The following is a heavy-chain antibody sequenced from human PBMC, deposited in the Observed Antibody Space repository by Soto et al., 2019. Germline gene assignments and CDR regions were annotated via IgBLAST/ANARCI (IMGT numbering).Heavy chain of an antibody. V-gene: IGHV1-18*01. J-gene: IGHJ4*02. CDR1: GFAFTSYG. CDR2: ISAHKGNT. CDR3: ARDREGSMMGYFDH. D-gene: IGHD2-15*01. Sequence: ASVKVSCKTSGFAFTSYGFNWVRQAPGQGLEWMGWISAHKGNTNYAQRFQGRVTMTTDTSTSTAYMELRSLRSDDTAVYYCARDREGSMMGYFDHWGQGTLVTVSS.